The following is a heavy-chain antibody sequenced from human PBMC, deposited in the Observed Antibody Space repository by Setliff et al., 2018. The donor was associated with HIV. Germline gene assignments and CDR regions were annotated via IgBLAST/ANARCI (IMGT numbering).Heavy chain of an antibody. Sequence: GASVKVSCKASGYTFTGYYMHWVRQAPGQGLEWMGWINPHSGDTNYAQKFQDRVTMTRDTSVNIAYMQLSRLRSDDTAVYYCARAPTLFGVEYYYYFGTDVWGQGTTVTVSS. D-gene: IGHD3-3*01. CDR1: GYTFTGYY. J-gene: IGHJ6*02. CDR3: ARAPTLFGVEYYYYFGTDV. CDR2: INPHSGDT. V-gene: IGHV1-2*02.